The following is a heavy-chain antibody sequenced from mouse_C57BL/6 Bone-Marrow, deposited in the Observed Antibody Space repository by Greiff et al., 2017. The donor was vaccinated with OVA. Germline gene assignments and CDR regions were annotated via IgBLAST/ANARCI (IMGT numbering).Heavy chain of an antibody. D-gene: IGHD2-5*01. CDR1: GFNIKDDY. CDR3: TTTYDSKNLWAMDY. Sequence: EVQLQESGAELVRPGASVKLSCTASGFNIKDDYMHWVKQRPEQGLEWIGWIDPENGDTEYASKFQGKATITADTSSNTAYLQLSSLTSEDTAVYYCTTTYDSKNLWAMDYWGQGTSVTVSS. V-gene: IGHV14-4*01. J-gene: IGHJ4*01. CDR2: IDPENGDT.